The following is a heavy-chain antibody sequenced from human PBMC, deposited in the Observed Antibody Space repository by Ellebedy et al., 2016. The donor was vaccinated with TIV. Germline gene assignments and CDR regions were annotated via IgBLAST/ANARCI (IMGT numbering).Heavy chain of an antibody. D-gene: IGHD4-23*01. CDR3: ARDPMVRTHPRNWFDP. CDR2: INPNSGGT. CDR1: GYTFTGYY. Sequence: AASVKVSCKASGYTFTGYYMHWVRQAPGQGLEWMGWINPNSGGTNYAQKFQGRVTMTRDTSISTAYMELSRLRSDDTAVYYCARDPMVRTHPRNWFDPWGQGTLVTVSS. J-gene: IGHJ5*02. V-gene: IGHV1-2*02.